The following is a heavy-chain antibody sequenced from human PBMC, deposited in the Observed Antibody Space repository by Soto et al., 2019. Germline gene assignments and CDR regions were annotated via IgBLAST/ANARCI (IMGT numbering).Heavy chain of an antibody. D-gene: IGHD6-19*01. Sequence: PGGSLRLSCAASGFTFSSYSMNWVRQAPGKGLEWVSSISSSSSYIYYADSVKGRFTISRDNAKNSLYLPMNSLRAEDTAVYYCARDKWLVRYCYYGMDVWSQGTTVTVYS. CDR3: ARDKWLVRYCYYGMDV. J-gene: IGHJ6*01. V-gene: IGHV3-21*01. CDR1: GFTFSSYS. CDR2: ISSSSSYI.